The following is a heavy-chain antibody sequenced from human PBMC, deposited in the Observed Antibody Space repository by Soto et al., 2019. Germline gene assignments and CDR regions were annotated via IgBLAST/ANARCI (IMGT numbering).Heavy chain of an antibody. V-gene: IGHV3-66*01. J-gene: IGHJ4*02. CDR2: IYSGGST. D-gene: IGHD2-21*02. Sequence: GGSLRLSCAASGFTVSSTYMSWVRQAPGKGLEWVAVIYSGGSTYYADSVKGSFTIPTANSKQPLSPPTNSLRAEDTAVYYCARDRKRLAYCGGDCSPYFDYRGQGTLVTVSS. CDR1: GFTVSSTY. CDR3: ARDRKRLAYCGGDCSPYFDY.